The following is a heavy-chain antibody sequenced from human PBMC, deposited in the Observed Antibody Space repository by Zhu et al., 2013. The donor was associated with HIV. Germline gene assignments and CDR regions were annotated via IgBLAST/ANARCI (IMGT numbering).Heavy chain of an antibody. CDR1: GGTFSSYA. J-gene: IGHJ6*02. V-gene: IGHV1-69*01. CDR3: ARESDIVVVPAAISWYYGMDV. D-gene: IGHD2-2*01. Sequence: QVQLVQSGAEVKKPGSSVKVSCKASGGTFSSYAISWVRQAPGQGLEWMGGIIPIFGTANYAQKFQGRVTITADESTSTAYMELSSLRSEDTAVYYCARESDIVVVPAAISWYYGMDVWGQGTTVTVSS. CDR2: IIPIFGTA.